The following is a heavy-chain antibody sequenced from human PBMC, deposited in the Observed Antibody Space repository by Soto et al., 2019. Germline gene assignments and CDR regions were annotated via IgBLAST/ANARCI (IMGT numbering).Heavy chain of an antibody. CDR2: VFSSGTT. D-gene: IGHD3-16*01. CDR1: GDSISSGNKY. J-gene: IGHJ6*02. CDR3: ARVPSPFDYYYAMDV. Sequence: VQLRESGPGLVKPSQTLSLTCTVSGDSISSGNKYWSWIRQPPGKGLEWIGYVFSSGTTYYNPSLKGRVASSLYASENQFSLKFASVTDADSAVYYCARVPSPFDYYYAMDVWGQGPTVTVSS. V-gene: IGHV4-30-4*01.